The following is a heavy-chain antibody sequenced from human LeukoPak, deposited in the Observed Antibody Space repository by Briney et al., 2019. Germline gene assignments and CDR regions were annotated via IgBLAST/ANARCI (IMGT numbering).Heavy chain of an antibody. D-gene: IGHD5-18*01. CDR1: GGSISSDDYY. J-gene: IGHJ4*02. CDR3: ARQGTAMVLGPRRYHPFDY. CDR2: IYYSGST. V-gene: IGHV4-31*03. Sequence: PSETLSLTCTVSGGSISSDDYYWSWIRQHPGKGLECIGYIYYSGSTYYNPSLKSRLTISVDMSKNQFSLKLSSVTAADTAVYYCARQGTAMVLGPRRYHPFDYWGQGTLVTVSS.